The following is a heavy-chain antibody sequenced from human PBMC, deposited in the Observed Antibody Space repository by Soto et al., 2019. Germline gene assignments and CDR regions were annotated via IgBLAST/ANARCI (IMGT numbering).Heavy chain of an antibody. J-gene: IGHJ6*03. V-gene: IGHV4-59*01. D-gene: IGHD2-2*01. Sequence: SSETLSLTCTVSGGSISSYYWSWIRQPPGKGLEWIGYIYYSGSTNYNPSLKSRVTISVDTSKNQFSLKLSSVTAADTAVYYCARASYGYCSSNSCQDLYYYYYMDVWGKGTTVTVSS. CDR3: ARASYGYCSSNSCQDLYYYYYMDV. CDR2: IYYSGST. CDR1: GGSISSYY.